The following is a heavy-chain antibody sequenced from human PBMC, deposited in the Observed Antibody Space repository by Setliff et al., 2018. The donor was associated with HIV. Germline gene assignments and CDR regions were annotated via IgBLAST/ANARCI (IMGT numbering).Heavy chain of an antibody. J-gene: IGHJ4*02. CDR3: AIDVIGGWLRPMPDF. V-gene: IGHV1-69*13. D-gene: IGHD5-12*01. CDR2: IIPIFGTA. Sequence: SVKVSCKASGGTFSSYAISWVRQAPGQGLEWMGGIIPIFGTANYAQKFQGRVTITADESTSTAYMELSGLRSEDTAVYYCAIDVIGGWLRPMPDFWGPGTLVTVSS. CDR1: GGTFSSYA.